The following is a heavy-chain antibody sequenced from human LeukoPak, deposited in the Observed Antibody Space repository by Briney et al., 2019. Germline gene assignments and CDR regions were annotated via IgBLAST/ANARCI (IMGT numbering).Heavy chain of an antibody. V-gene: IGHV1-2*02. D-gene: IGHD5-18*01. CDR3: AAPGYKYGYVLDH. Sequence: ASVKVSCKASGYTFTGYYMHWVRQAPGQGPEWMGWISPNNGDTRYSQKFQGRVTMTTDTSISTAYMELSGLTSDDTAVHYCAAPGYKYGYVLDHWGQGTLVTVSS. CDR1: GYTFTGYY. J-gene: IGHJ4*02. CDR2: ISPNNGDT.